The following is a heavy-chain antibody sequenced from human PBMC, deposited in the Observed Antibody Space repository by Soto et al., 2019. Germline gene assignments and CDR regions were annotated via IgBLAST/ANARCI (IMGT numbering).Heavy chain of an antibody. CDR1: GGTFSSYA. CDR3: ARDRGGAAAGTPFFWFDP. J-gene: IGHJ5*02. Sequence: SVKVSCKASGGTFSSYAISWVRQAPGQGLEWMGGIIPIFGTANYAQKVQGRVTITADESTSTAYMELSSLRSEDTAVYYCARDRGGAAAGTPFFWFDPWGQGTLVTAPQ. V-gene: IGHV1-69*13. D-gene: IGHD6-13*01. CDR2: IIPIFGTA.